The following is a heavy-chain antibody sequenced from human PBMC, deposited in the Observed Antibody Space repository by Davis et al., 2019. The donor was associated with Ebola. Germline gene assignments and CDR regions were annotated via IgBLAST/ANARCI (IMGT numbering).Heavy chain of an antibody. CDR1: GFTFRNYA. V-gene: IGHV3-15*01. Sequence: GESLKISCAASGFTFRNYAMSWVRQAPGKGLEWVGRLRSKGDGGTTHYAAPVKGRFTISRGDSKNTLYLQMNSLKIENTAVYYCTNPQRSYWGQGTLVTVSS. CDR2: LRSKGDGGTT. J-gene: IGHJ4*02. CDR3: TNPQRSY.